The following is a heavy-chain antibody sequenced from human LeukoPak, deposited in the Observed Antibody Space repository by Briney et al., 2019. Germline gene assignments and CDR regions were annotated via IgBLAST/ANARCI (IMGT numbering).Heavy chain of an antibody. J-gene: IGHJ6*03. CDR2: ISSSGSTI. D-gene: IGHD3-10*01. Sequence: PGGSLRLSCAASGFTFSSYEMNWVRQAPGKGLEWVSYISSSGSTIYYADSVKGRFTISRDNAKNSLYLQMNSLRAEDTAVYYCARPPQKRYYYGSGSQFPLKVDYYYYYMDVWGKGTTVTISS. CDR1: GFTFSSYE. CDR3: ARPPQKRYYYGSGSQFPLKVDYYYYYMDV. V-gene: IGHV3-48*03.